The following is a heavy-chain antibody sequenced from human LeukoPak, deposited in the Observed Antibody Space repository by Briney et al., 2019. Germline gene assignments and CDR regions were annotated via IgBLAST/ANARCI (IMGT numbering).Heavy chain of an antibody. CDR1: GFSLSSRV. J-gene: IGHJ4*02. Sequence: GGPLRLSCVASGFSLSSRVMHGVRQAPGKGLKGVSGMSFIDNAEHYADSVKGRFTISRDNAKNSLFLQMNSLRAEDTAVYYCAVGGGYWGQGTLVTVSS. V-gene: IGHV3-30-3*01. D-gene: IGHD3-16*01. CDR2: MSFIDNAE. CDR3: AVGGGY.